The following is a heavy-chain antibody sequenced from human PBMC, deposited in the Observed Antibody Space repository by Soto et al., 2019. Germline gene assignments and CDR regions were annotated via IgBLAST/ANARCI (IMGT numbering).Heavy chain of an antibody. Sequence: GSLRLSCASSGFTFSGSAMHLVRQASGKGLEWVGRIRSKANSYATAYAASVKGRFTISRDDSKNTAYLQMNSLKTEDTAVYYCTRPGITGTTLLRDYWGQGTLVTVSS. CDR3: TRPGITGTTLLRDY. CDR2: IRSKANSYAT. CDR1: GFTFSGSA. V-gene: IGHV3-73*01. J-gene: IGHJ4*02. D-gene: IGHD1-7*01.